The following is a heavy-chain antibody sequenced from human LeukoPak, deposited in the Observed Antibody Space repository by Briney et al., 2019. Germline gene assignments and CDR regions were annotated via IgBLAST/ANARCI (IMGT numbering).Heavy chain of an antibody. D-gene: IGHD6-13*01. Sequence: GASVKVSCKASGGTFSSYAISWVRQAPGQGLEWMGGIIPIFGTANYAQKFQGRVTITADESTSTAYMELSSLRSEDTAVYYCASTPLIVIAAAGTYYYYYGMDVWGQGTTVTVSS. CDR2: IIPIFGTA. CDR3: ASTPLIVIAAAGTYYYYYGMDV. J-gene: IGHJ6*02. V-gene: IGHV1-69*13. CDR1: GGTFSSYA.